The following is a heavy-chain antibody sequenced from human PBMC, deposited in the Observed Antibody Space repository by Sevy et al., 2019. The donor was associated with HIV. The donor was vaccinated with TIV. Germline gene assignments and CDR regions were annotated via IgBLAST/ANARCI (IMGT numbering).Heavy chain of an antibody. CDR1: GFTFSSYG. J-gene: IGHJ6*02. Sequence: GGSLRLSCAASGFTFSSYGMHWVRQAPGKGLEWVAVISYDGSNRYYADSVKGRFTISRDNSKNTLYLQMNSLRAEDTAVYYCAKDTSDYGDYGGTYYYAMDVWGQGTTDTVSS. V-gene: IGHV3-30*18. CDR2: ISYDGSNR. CDR3: AKDTSDYGDYGGTYYYAMDV. D-gene: IGHD4-17*01.